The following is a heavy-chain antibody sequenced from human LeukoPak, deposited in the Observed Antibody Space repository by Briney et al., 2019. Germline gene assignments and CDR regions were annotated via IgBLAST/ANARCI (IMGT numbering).Heavy chain of an antibody. Sequence: ASVTVSCTASGYTFTGYYMHWVRQAPGQGLEWMGRINPNSGGTNYAQKFQGRVTMTRDTSISTAYMELSSLRSEDTAVYYCARDPYCSGGSCSIGYYYYYGMDVWGQGTTVTVSS. CDR1: GYTFTGYY. CDR2: INPNSGGT. J-gene: IGHJ6*02. V-gene: IGHV1-2*06. CDR3: ARDPYCSGGSCSIGYYYYYGMDV. D-gene: IGHD2-15*01.